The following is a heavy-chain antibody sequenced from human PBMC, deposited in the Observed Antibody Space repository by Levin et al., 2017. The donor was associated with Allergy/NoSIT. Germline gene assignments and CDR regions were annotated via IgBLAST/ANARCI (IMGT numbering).Heavy chain of an antibody. Sequence: GESLKISCAASGFTFSSYGMHWVRQAPGKGLEWVAVISYDGSNKYYADSVKGRFTISRDNSKNTLYLQMNSLRAGDTAVYYCAKLPIVGARHFDYWGQGTLVTVSS. J-gene: IGHJ4*02. CDR3: AKLPIVGARHFDY. CDR1: GFTFSSYG. D-gene: IGHD1-26*01. V-gene: IGHV3-30*18. CDR2: ISYDGSNK.